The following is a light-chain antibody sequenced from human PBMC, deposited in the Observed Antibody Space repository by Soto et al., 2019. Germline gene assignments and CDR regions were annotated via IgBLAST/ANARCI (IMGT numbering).Light chain of an antibody. V-gene: IGKV3-20*01. CDR1: QSVSSSY. Sequence: EIVLTQSPDTLSLSPGERATLSCRASQSVSSSYLAWYQQKPGQAPRLLIYGVSSRATGIPDRFSGSGSGTEFTLTISRLEPEDFAVYYCQQYGRSPFTFGPGTRVDIK. J-gene: IGKJ3*01. CDR3: QQYGRSPFT. CDR2: GVS.